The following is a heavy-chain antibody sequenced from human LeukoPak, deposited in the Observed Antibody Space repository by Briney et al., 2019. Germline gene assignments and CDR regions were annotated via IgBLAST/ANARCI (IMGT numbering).Heavy chain of an antibody. D-gene: IGHD4-17*01. J-gene: IGHJ4*02. CDR1: GYNFTNYG. CDR3: ARAPSFGDYGGDY. Sequence: ASVKVSCKASGYNFTNYGISWVRQAPGQGLEWMGWISAYSGDTNSAQKLQGRLTMTTDTSPTTAYLGLRSLTSDDTAVYYCARAPSFGDYGGDYWGQGTLVTVSS. CDR2: ISAYSGDT. V-gene: IGHV1-18*01.